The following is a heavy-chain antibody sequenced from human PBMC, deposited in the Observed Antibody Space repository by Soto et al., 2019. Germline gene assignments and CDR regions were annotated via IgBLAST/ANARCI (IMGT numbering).Heavy chain of an antibody. J-gene: IGHJ6*03. CDR1: GFTFSSYG. V-gene: IGHV3-33*01. CDR3: AREVAAGTGNYYYMDV. Sequence: PWGSLRLSCAAFGFTFSSYGMHWVRQAPGKGLEWVAVIWYDGSNKYYADSVKGRFTISRDNSKNTLYLQMNSLRAEDTAVYYCAREVAAGTGNYYYMDVWGKGTTVTVSS. CDR2: IWYDGSNK. D-gene: IGHD6-13*01.